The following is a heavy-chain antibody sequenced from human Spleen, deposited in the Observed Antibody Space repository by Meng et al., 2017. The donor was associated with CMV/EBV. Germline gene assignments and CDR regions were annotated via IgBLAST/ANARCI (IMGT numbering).Heavy chain of an antibody. J-gene: IGHJ5*02. CDR2: INWNGCST. V-gene: IGHV3-20*01. CDR3: ARVGDGYNYRGNWFDP. CDR1: GFTFNSYT. D-gene: IGHD5-24*01. Sequence: GESLKISCAASGFTFNSYTMNWVRQAPGKGLEWVSGINWNGCSTGYADSVKGRFTISRDNAKNSLYLQMNSLRAEDTALYHCARVGDGYNYRGNWFDPWGQGTLVTVSS.